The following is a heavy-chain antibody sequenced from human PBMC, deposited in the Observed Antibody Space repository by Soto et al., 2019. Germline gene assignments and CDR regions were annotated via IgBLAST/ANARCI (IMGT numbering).Heavy chain of an antibody. CDR3: ARGFGSSWFDD. V-gene: IGHV1-46*01. CDR2: INPSGGNT. CDR1: GYTFTSYY. J-gene: IGHJ4*02. Sequence: ASVKVSCKASGYTFTSYYMHWVRQAPGQGLEWMGIINPSGGNTSYSQKFQGRVTITRDTSASTAYMELSSLTSEDTAVYYCARGFGSSWFDDWGQGTPVTVSS. D-gene: IGHD6-13*01.